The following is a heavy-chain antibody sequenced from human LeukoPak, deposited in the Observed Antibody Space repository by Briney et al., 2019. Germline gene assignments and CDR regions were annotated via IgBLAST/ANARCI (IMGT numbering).Heavy chain of an antibody. V-gene: IGHV4-30-2*01. CDR2: IYHSGST. Sequence: PSETLSLTCAVSGGSISSGGYSWSWIRQPPGKGLEWIGYIYHSGSTYYNPSLKSRVTISVDRSKNQFSLKLCSVTAADTAVYYCARGSGGDYVTDDAFDIWGQGTMVTVSS. CDR1: GGSISSGGYS. J-gene: IGHJ3*02. CDR3: ARGSGGDYVTDDAFDI. D-gene: IGHD4-17*01.